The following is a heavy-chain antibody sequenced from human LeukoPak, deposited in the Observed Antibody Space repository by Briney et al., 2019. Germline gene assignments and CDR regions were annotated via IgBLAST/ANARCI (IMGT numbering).Heavy chain of an antibody. D-gene: IGHD6-19*01. CDR3: VRHTTSGWYQVVY. V-gene: IGHV4-59*01. Sequence: SETLSLTCTVSGGSISNYFWSWIRQPPGKGLGWIGFITYSGSTDHNPSLKSRVTISVDASTNQFSLKLTSVTAADTAVYYCVRHTTSGWYQVVYWGQGTLVTVSS. CDR2: ITYSGST. CDR1: GGSISNYF. J-gene: IGHJ4*02.